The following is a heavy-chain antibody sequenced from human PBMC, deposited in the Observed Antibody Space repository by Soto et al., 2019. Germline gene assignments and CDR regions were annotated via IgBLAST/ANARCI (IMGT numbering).Heavy chain of an antibody. D-gene: IGHD6-13*01. Sequence: GGSLRLSCAASGFTFSSYAMSWVRQAPGKGLEWVSAISGSGGSTYYADSVKGRFTISRDNSKNTLYLQMNSLRAEDTAVYYCASSRIAAQYYYYGMDVWGQGTTVTVSS. J-gene: IGHJ6*02. CDR1: GFTFSSYA. CDR2: ISGSGGST. CDR3: ASSRIAAQYYYYGMDV. V-gene: IGHV3-23*01.